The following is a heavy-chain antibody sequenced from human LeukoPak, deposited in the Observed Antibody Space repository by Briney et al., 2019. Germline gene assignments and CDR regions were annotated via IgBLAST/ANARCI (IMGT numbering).Heavy chain of an antibody. J-gene: IGHJ6*03. CDR2: IIPIFGTA. Sequence: SVKVSCKASGGTFSSYAISWVRQAPGQGLEWMGGIIPIFGTANHAQKFQGRVTITTDESTGTAYMELSSLRSEDTAVYYCARGDLRYFDWLLRRYYYYYMDVWGKGTTVTVSS. D-gene: IGHD3-9*01. V-gene: IGHV1-69*05. CDR1: GGTFSSYA. CDR3: ARGDLRYFDWLLRRYYYYYMDV.